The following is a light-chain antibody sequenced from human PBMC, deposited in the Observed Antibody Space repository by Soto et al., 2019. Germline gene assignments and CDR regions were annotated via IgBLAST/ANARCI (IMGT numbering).Light chain of an antibody. CDR3: QPGGT. J-gene: IGKJ1*01. Sequence: EIVMTQSPATLSVSPGERATLSCRASQSVSSNLAWYQQKPGQAPRLLIYGTSTRATGIPARFSGSGSGTEFTLTNSRLQSEDFSVYYRQPGGTFGQGTKVEIK. V-gene: IGKV3-15*01. CDR1: QSVSSN. CDR2: GTS.